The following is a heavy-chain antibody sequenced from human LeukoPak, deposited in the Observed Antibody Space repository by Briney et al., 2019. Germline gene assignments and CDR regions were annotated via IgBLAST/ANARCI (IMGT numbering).Heavy chain of an antibody. D-gene: IGHD3-16*01. CDR3: ARGGQFMITPPID. CDR1: GFTFSSYS. Sequence: GGSLRLSCAASGFTFSSYSMNWVRQAPGKGLEWVSYISNSSSTIYYADSVKGRFTISRDNAKNSLYLQMNSLRAEDSAVYYCARGGQFMITPPIDWGQGTLVTVSS. V-gene: IGHV3-48*01. J-gene: IGHJ4*02. CDR2: ISNSSSTI.